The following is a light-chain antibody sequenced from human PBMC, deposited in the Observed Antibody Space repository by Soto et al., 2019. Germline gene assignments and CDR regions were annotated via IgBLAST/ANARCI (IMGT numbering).Light chain of an antibody. Sequence: DIQMTQSPSTLSASVGDRVTINCRASQSINGWLAWYQQKPGTAPKPLIYKASSLESGVPSRFSGSGSETEFTLTISSLQPDDFASYYCQQYSTNSAFGQGTKVEIK. CDR3: QQYSTNSA. V-gene: IGKV1-5*03. J-gene: IGKJ1*01. CDR1: QSINGW. CDR2: KAS.